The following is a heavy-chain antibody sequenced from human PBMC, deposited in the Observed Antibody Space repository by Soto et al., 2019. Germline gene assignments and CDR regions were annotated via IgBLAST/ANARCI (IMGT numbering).Heavy chain of an antibody. CDR3: ATENYDFWSGWFDP. V-gene: IGHV4-59*01. Sequence: SETLSLTCTVSDGSISSDCWSWIRQPPGKGLEWIGHIYYSGSTNYNPPLKSRVTISVDTSKNQFSLKLSSVTAADTAVYYCATENYDFWSGWFDPWGQGTLVTVSS. CDR2: IYYSGST. D-gene: IGHD3-3*01. CDR1: DGSISSDC. J-gene: IGHJ5*02.